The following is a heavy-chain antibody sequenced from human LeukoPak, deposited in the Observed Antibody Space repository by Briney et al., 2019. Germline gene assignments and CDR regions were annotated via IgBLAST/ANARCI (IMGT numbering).Heavy chain of an antibody. CDR3: ARYSGSFSKSFDS. Sequence: GESLKISCKVSAYSFTNNWLGWVRQMPGKSLEWMGIIFPSDSDTRYSPSFQGQVTISADKSISTAYLQWSSLKASDTAMYYCARYSGSFSKSFDSWGQGTLVTVSS. CDR2: IFPSDSDT. J-gene: IGHJ4*02. CDR1: AYSFTNNW. V-gene: IGHV5-51*01. D-gene: IGHD1-26*01.